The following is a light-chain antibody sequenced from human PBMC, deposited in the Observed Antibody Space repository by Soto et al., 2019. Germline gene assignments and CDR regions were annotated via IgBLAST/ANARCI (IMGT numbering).Light chain of an antibody. CDR1: SSDVGGYDY. Sequence: QSALTQPPSASGSPGQSVTISCTGTSSDVGGYDYVSWYQQSPGKAPKLMIYEVTKRPSGVPDRFSGSKSGNTASLTVSGLQAEDEADYYCSSYAGNNNLVFGGGTKLTVL. CDR2: EVT. J-gene: IGLJ2*01. CDR3: SSYAGNNNLV. V-gene: IGLV2-8*01.